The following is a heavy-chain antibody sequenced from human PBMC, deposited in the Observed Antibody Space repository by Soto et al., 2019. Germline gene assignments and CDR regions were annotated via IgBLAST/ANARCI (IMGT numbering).Heavy chain of an antibody. CDR3: AGGGAYSSSSENPSWNDY. Sequence: QVQLQQWGAGLLKPSETLSLTCAVYGGSFSGYYWSWIRQPPGKGLEWIGEINHSGSTNYNPSLKRRVTISVDPSNNQVSLKPSSVTAADTAVYFCAGGGAYSSSSENPSWNDYWGQGTLVTVSS. CDR1: GGSFSGYY. V-gene: IGHV4-34*01. J-gene: IGHJ4*02. CDR2: INHSGST. D-gene: IGHD6-6*01.